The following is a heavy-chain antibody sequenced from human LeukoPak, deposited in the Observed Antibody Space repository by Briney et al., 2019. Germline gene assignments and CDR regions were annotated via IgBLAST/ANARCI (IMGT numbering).Heavy chain of an antibody. CDR1: GFTFSSYG. V-gene: IGHV3-30*02. D-gene: IGHD5-12*01. CDR2: IRYDGSNK. Sequence: GGSLRLSCAASGFTFSSYGMSWVRQAPGKGLEWVAFIRYDGSNKYYADSVKGRFTISRDNSKNTLYLQMNSLRAEDTAVYYCAKSGYDFGGWFDPWGQGTLVTVSS. CDR3: AKSGYDFGGWFDP. J-gene: IGHJ5*02.